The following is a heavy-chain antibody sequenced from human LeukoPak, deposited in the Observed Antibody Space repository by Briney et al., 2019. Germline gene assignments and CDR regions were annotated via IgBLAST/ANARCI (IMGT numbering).Heavy chain of an antibody. CDR2: INTNNGRT. Sequence: ASVKVSCKASGYTFTNYGITWVRQAPGQGLEWMGMINTNNGRTNQPQTFRGSVTLTRDVSASTVYMEMSSLRSDDTAIYYCVREKAGGYFDFWGQGTLVTVSS. J-gene: IGHJ4*02. CDR1: GYTFTNYG. V-gene: IGHV1-18*01. CDR3: VREKAGGYFDF. D-gene: IGHD3-10*01.